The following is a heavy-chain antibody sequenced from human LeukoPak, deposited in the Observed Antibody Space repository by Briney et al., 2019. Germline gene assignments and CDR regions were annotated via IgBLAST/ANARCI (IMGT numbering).Heavy chain of an antibody. CDR2: IDGDGSIA. J-gene: IGHJ5*02. CDR3: ARDSPRTGP. V-gene: IGHV3-74*01. CDR1: GFTFSSYW. Sequence: QSGGSLRLSCAASGFTFSSYWMHWVRQVPGQGLVWVSHIDGDGSIAHYGDSVKGRFTISRDNAKNTVYLQMDSLRAEDTAVYYCARDSPRTGPWGQGILVIVSS. D-gene: IGHD1-1*01.